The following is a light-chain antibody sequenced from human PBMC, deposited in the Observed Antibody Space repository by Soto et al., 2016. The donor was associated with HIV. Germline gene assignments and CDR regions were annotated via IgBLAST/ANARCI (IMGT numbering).Light chain of an antibody. CDR1: QSLLHRNGYDY. CDR2: LGS. Sequence: DIIMTQSPLSLPVTPGEPASISCRSSQSLLHRNGYDYLNWYLQKPGQSPQLLIYLGSNRASGVPDRFSGAGSGTDFALKISRVEAEDVGVYYCMQATQFPTFGGGTKGGDQT. J-gene: IGKJ4*01. CDR3: MQATQFPT. V-gene: IGKV2-28*01.